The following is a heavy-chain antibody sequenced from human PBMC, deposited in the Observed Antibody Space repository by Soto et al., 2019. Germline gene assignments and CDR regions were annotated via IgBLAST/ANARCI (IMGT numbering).Heavy chain of an antibody. V-gene: IGHV4-30-2*01. CDR3: AATVFGEYSHYALDV. CDR2: IYHTGTT. Sequence: SETLSLTCAVSGDSITSVGYSWSWIRQPPGKALEWIGYIYHTGTTYYTAALKSRVTISLDRSKNRISLSLNSVTAADTAVYYCAATVFGEYSHYALDVWGQGTTVT. CDR1: GDSITSVGYS. J-gene: IGHJ6*02. D-gene: IGHD3-3*01.